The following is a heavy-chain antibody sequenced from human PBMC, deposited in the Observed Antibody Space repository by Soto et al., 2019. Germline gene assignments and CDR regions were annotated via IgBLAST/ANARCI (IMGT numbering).Heavy chain of an antibody. V-gene: IGHV3-66*01. CDR2: IYSGGNT. CDR3: ANDPGDRNGMIV. J-gene: IGHJ6*02. Sequence: EVQVVESGGGLVQPGGSLRLTCAASGFTVSRDYMNWVRQAPGKGLEWVSVIYSGGNTYYGDSVKGRFTISRDNSKNMLYLQMNSLRVEDTAVYCCANDPGDRNGMIVWGQGTTVTVSS. CDR1: GFTVSRDY. D-gene: IGHD1-26*01.